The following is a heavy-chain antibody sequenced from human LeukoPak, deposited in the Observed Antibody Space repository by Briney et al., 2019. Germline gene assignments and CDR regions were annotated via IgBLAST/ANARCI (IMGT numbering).Heavy chain of an antibody. CDR3: ARETHIVVVTATFDY. J-gene: IGHJ4*02. CDR1: GLTFSTYW. V-gene: IGHV3-7*01. D-gene: IGHD2-21*02. CDR2: IKQDGSEK. Sequence: PGGSLRLSCAASGLTFSTYWMRWVRQAPGKGLEWVANIKQDGSEKYYVDSVKGRFTISRDNAKNSLYLQMNSLRAEDTAVYYCARETHIVVVTATFDYWGQGTLVTVSS.